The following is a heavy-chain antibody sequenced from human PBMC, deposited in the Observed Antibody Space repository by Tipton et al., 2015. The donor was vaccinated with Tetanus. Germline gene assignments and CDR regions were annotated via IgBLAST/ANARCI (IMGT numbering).Heavy chain of an antibody. CDR3: ARAHYDFWSSDSYYYGMDV. D-gene: IGHD3-3*01. V-gene: IGHV4-39*07. Sequence: TLSLTCTVSGGSISSSTYFWGWIRQPPGKGLEWIGHIFYTGSRHYSPSFESRVTISVDTSKNQFSLNLSSVTAADTAVYYCARAHYDFWSSDSYYYGMDVWGQGTTVTVSS. CDR2: IFYTGSR. J-gene: IGHJ6*02. CDR1: GGSISSSTYF.